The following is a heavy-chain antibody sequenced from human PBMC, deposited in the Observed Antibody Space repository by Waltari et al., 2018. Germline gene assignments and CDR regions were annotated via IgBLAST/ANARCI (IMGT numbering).Heavy chain of an antibody. CDR2: INHSGST. Sequence: QVQLQQWGAGLLKPSETLSLTCAVYGGSFSGYYWSWIRQPPGKGLEWIGEINHSGSTNYNPSLKSRVTISVDTSKNQFSLKLSSVTAADTAVYYCARGALLRLGEYTRLIRAFDIWGQGTMVTVSS. V-gene: IGHV4-34*01. CDR1: GGSFSGYY. J-gene: IGHJ3*02. D-gene: IGHD3-16*01. CDR3: ARGALLRLGEYTRLIRAFDI.